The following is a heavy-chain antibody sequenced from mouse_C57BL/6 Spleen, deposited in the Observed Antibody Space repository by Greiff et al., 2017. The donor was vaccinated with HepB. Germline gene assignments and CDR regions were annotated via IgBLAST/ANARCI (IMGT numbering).Heavy chain of an antibody. D-gene: IGHD1-1*01. J-gene: IGHJ2*01. Sequence: EVQRVEPGGGLVQPGGSLSLSCAASGFTFTDYYMSWVRQPPGKALEWLGFIRNKANGYTTEYSASVKGRFTISRDNSQSILYLQMNALRAEDSATYYCARAYYYGSTDFDYWGQGTTLTVSS. CDR3: ARAYYYGSTDFDY. CDR1: GFTFTDYY. V-gene: IGHV7-3*01. CDR2: IRNKANGYTT.